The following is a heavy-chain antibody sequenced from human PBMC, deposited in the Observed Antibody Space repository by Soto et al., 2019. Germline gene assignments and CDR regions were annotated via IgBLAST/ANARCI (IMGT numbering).Heavy chain of an antibody. CDR3: ARDLANYDILTGYYRKGFDY. Sequence: QVQLVESGGGVVQPGRSLRLSCAASGFTFSSYAMHWVRQAPGKGLEWVAVISYDGSNKYYADSVKGRFTISRDNSKNTLYLRMNSLRAEDTAVYYCARDLANYDILTGYYRKGFDYWGQGTLVTVSS. V-gene: IGHV3-30-3*01. D-gene: IGHD3-9*01. CDR2: ISYDGSNK. CDR1: GFTFSSYA. J-gene: IGHJ4*02.